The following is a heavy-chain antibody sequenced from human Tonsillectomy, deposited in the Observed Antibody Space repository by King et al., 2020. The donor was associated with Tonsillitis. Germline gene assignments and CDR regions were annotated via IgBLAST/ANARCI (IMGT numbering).Heavy chain of an antibody. J-gene: IGHJ4*02. D-gene: IGHD4/OR15-4a*01. V-gene: IGHV3-33*05. CDR1: GFTFSSYG. CDR2: ISNDGRNK. CDR3: ARDRDDYIFDY. Sequence: VQLVESGGGVVQPGRSLRLSCAASGFTFSSYGMHWVRQAPGKGLEWVAVISNDGRNKYYVDSVKGRFTISRDNSKNKLYLQMNSLRAEDTAVYYCARDRDDYIFDYWGQGTLVTISS.